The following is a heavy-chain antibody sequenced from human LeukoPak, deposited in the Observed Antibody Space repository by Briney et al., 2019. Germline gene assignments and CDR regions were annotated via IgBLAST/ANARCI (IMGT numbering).Heavy chain of an antibody. D-gene: IGHD2-2*01. V-gene: IGHV1-2*02. CDR1: GYSFTGHH. CDR2: INPNSGDT. CDR3: ARDRCSTTSCYDYYYYYMDV. Sequence: ASVKVSCKTSGYSFTGHHIHWVRQAPGQGLEWMGWINPNSGDTNYAQKLQGRVTMTRDTSISTAYMELRRLTSDDTAVYYCARDRCSTTSCYDYYYYYMDVWGKGTTVTVPS. J-gene: IGHJ6*03.